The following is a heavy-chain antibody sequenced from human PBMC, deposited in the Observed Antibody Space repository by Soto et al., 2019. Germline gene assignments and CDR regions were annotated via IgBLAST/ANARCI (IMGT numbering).Heavy chain of an antibody. CDR2: ISHDATLK. V-gene: IGHV3-30-3*01. Sequence: QVHLVESGGGVVQPGRPLRLSCAASGFTFTLYAIHWVRQAPGKGPEWVAVISHDATLKYYTDSVKGRFTISRDNSKNTVFLQLNSLRPEDTAVYFCVRSSGVATPDFDYWGQGTLFTVS. CDR3: VRSSGVATPDFDY. D-gene: IGHD3-10*01. CDR1: GFTFTLYA. J-gene: IGHJ4*02.